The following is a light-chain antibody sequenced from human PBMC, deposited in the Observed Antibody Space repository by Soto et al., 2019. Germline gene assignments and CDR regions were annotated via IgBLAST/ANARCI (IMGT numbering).Light chain of an antibody. J-gene: IGKJ2*01. CDR2: GAS. Sequence: EIVLTQSPGTLSLSPGERATLSCRASQSVSSSYLAWYQQKPGQAPRLLIFGASSRATGIPDRFSGSGSGTDFTLTISRLEPEDFAVFYCQLYGNSPTFGQGTKLDI. CDR1: QSVSSSY. V-gene: IGKV3-20*01. CDR3: QLYGNSPT.